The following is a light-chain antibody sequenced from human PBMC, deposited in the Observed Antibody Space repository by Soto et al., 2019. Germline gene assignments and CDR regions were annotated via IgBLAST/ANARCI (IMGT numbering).Light chain of an antibody. CDR1: SRDIGGYDF. V-gene: IGLV2-14*01. Sequence: QSALTQPASVSGSPGQSITISCTGTSRDIGGYDFVSWYQQHPGKAPKLMIYEVSNRPSGVSNRFSGSKSGNTASLTISGLQAEDEADYYCSSYTSSTILGVFGTGTQLTVL. J-gene: IGLJ1*01. CDR3: SSYTSSTILGV. CDR2: EVS.